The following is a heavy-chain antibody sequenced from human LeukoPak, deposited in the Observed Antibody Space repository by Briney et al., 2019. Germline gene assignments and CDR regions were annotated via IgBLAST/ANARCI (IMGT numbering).Heavy chain of an antibody. CDR1: GGSFSGYY. CDR3: AREAYYYDSSGYEAPCYFDY. V-gene: IGHV4-34*01. D-gene: IGHD3-22*01. J-gene: IGHJ4*02. CDR2: INHSGST. Sequence: SETLSLTCAVYGGSFSGYYWSWIRQPPGKGLEWIGEINHSGSTNYNPSLKSRVTISVDTSKNQFSLKLSSVTAADTAVYYCAREAYYYDSSGYEAPCYFDYWGQGTLVTVSS.